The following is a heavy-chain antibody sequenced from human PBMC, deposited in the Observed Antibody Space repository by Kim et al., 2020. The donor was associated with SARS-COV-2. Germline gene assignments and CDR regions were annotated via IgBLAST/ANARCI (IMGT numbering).Heavy chain of an antibody. J-gene: IGHJ4*02. Sequence: STNYNPALKSRVTISVDTSKNQCSLKLSSVTAADTAVYYCARDRGSSFDYWGQGTLVTVSS. V-gene: IGHV4-59*01. D-gene: IGHD6-6*01. CDR2: ST. CDR3: ARDRGSSFDY.